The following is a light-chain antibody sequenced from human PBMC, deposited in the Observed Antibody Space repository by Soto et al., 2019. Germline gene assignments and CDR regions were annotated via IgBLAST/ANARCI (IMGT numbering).Light chain of an antibody. Sequence: DIQMTQSPSTLSASMGDRVTITCRASQNIGSWLAWYQQKPGKAPKLLIYDVSSLESGVPSRFSGSGSGTEFTLTISRLQPDDLATYYCQEYYTCSRTFGQGTQVEIK. J-gene: IGKJ1*01. CDR3: QEYYTCSRT. CDR1: QNIGSW. CDR2: DVS. V-gene: IGKV1-5*01.